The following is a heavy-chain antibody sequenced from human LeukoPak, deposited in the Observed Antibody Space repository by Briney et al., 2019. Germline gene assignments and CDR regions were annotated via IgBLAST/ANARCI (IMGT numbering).Heavy chain of an antibody. J-gene: IGHJ4*02. CDR3: ATMHSSAWYSY. V-gene: IGHV4-61*01. D-gene: IGHD6-19*01. CDR2: IYYSGST. Sequence: SETLSLTCTVSGGSVSSGSYYWSWIRQPPGKGLERIGYIYYSGSTNYKSSLKSRVTISVDTSKNQFSLKLSSVTAADTAVYYCATMHSSAWYSYWGQGTLVTVSS. CDR1: GGSVSSGSYY.